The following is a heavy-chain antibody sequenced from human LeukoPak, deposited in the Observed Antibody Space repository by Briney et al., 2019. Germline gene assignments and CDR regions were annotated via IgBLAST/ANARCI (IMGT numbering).Heavy chain of an antibody. V-gene: IGHV1-3*01. J-gene: IGHJ4*02. CDR2: INAGNGNT. CDR3: ARGPGIAVANDDY. D-gene: IGHD6-19*01. CDR1: GYTFTSYA. Sequence: GASVKVSCKASGYTFTSYAMHWVRQAPGQRLEWMGWINAGNGNTKYSQKFQGRVTITRDTSASTAYMELSSLRSEDTAVYYCARGPGIAVANDDYWGQGTLVTVSS.